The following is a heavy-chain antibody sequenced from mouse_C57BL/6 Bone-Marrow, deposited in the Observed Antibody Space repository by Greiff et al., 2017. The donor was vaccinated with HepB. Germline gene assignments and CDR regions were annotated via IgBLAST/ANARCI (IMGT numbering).Heavy chain of an antibody. CDR2: IDPETGGT. CDR3: TRNYNYFDY. Sequence: VQVVESGAELVRPGASVTLSCKASGYTFTDYEMHWVKQTPVHGLEWIGAIDPETGGTAYNQKFKGKAILTADKSSSTAYLELRSLTSEDSAVYYCTRNYNYFDYWGQGTTLTVSS. V-gene: IGHV1-15*01. J-gene: IGHJ2*01. D-gene: IGHD2-12*01. CDR1: GYTFTDYE.